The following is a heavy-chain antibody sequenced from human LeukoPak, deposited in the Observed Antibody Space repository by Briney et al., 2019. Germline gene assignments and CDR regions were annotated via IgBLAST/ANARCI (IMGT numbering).Heavy chain of an antibody. CDR3: ARAVYSSGWYPDTFDI. D-gene: IGHD6-19*01. V-gene: IGHV3-48*04. Sequence: GGSLRLSCAASGFTFSSYSMNWVRQAPGKGLEWVSYISSSSSTIYYADSVKGRFTISRDNAKNSLYLQMNSLRTEDTAIYYCARAVYSSGWYPDTFDIWGQGTMVTVSS. J-gene: IGHJ3*02. CDR2: ISSSSSTI. CDR1: GFTFSSYS.